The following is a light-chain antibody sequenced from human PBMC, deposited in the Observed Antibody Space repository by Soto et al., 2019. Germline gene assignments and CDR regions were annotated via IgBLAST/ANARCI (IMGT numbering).Light chain of an antibody. CDR2: DAS. V-gene: IGKV3-15*01. Sequence: DIVMTQSPATLSVSPGEGATLSCRASQSVHSALAWYQQRPGQTPRLLIYDASTRATGIPDRFSGSGSGTEFTLTISSLQSEDFAIYYCQQYGTWPPLTFGGGTMLEI. CDR3: QQYGTWPPLT. J-gene: IGKJ4*01. CDR1: QSVHSA.